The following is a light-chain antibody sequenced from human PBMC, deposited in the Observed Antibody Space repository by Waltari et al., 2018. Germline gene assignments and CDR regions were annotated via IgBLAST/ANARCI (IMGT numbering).Light chain of an antibody. CDR2: KDD. Sequence: HSVLTQPPSASGTPGQRVTISCSGSSSNIGTHYVGWYQQLPGTAPKLLMYKDDQRPSGVPARFSGSKSGTSASLAISGLRSEDEADYYCATWDDGLSGVFGGGTKLTVL. CDR1: SSNIGTHY. V-gene: IGLV1-47*01. CDR3: ATWDDGLSGV. J-gene: IGLJ2*01.